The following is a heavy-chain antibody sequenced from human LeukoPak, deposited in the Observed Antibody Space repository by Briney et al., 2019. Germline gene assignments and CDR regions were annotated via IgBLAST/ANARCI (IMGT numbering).Heavy chain of an antibody. CDR1: GFTFSDYY. CDR3: TRYCSSTSCPIFY. J-gene: IGHJ4*02. CDR2: ISSSGSTI. V-gene: IGHV3-11*01. D-gene: IGHD2-2*01. Sequence: GGSLRLSCAASGFTFSDYYMSWIRQAPGKGLEWVSYISSSGSTIYYADSAKGRFTISRDNAKNSLYLQMNSLRAEDTAVYYCTRYCSSTSCPIFYWGQGTLVTVSS.